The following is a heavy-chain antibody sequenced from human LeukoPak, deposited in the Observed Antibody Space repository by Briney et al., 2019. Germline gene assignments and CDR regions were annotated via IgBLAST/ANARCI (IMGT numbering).Heavy chain of an antibody. J-gene: IGHJ6*03. Sequence: GGSLRLSCAASGFTFSSYWMSWVRLAPGKGLEWVANIRQDGADKYYVDSVKGRFTISRDNAKNSLYLQMNSLRAEDMAVYYCARHNLFGCPGGGGCYPMDVWGKGTTVTVSS. V-gene: IGHV3-7*01. CDR2: IRQDGADK. D-gene: IGHD2-21*02. CDR1: GFTFSSYW. CDR3: ARHNLFGCPGGGGCYPMDV.